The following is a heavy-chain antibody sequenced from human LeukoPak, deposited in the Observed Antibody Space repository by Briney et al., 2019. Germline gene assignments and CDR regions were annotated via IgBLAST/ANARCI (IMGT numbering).Heavy chain of an antibody. V-gene: IGHV3-23*01. Sequence: GGSLRLSSAASGFTFSSYAMSWVRQAPGKGLEWVSAISGSGGSTYYADSVKGRFTIPRDNSKNTLYLQMNSLRAEDTAVYYCAKDLYDIVVVPAAPHDAFDIWGQGTMVTVSS. D-gene: IGHD2-2*01. CDR1: GFTFSSYA. J-gene: IGHJ3*02. CDR2: ISGSGGST. CDR3: AKDLYDIVVVPAAPHDAFDI.